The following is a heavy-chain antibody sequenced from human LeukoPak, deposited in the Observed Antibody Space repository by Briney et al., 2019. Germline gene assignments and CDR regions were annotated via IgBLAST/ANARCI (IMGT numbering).Heavy chain of an antibody. Sequence: SETLSLTCTVCGGSISSSSYYWGWIRQPPGKGLEWIGSIYYSGSTYYNPSLKSRVTISVDTSKNQFSLKLSSVTAADTAVYYCARYDSGEFDYWGQGTLVIVSS. CDR3: ARYDSGEFDY. V-gene: IGHV4-39*01. CDR1: GGSISSSSYY. J-gene: IGHJ4*02. CDR2: IYYSGST. D-gene: IGHD3-3*01.